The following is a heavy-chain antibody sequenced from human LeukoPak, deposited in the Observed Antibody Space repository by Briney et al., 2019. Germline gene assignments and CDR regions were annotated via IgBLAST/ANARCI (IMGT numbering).Heavy chain of an antibody. V-gene: IGHV3-74*01. CDR1: GFTSSSYW. CDR2: INSDGSST. J-gene: IGHJ6*02. Sequence: GGSLRLSCAASGFTSSSYWMHWVRQAPGKGLVWVSRINSDGSSTSYADSVKGRFTISRDNAKNTLYLQMNSLRAEDTAVYYCATSPYNHYGMDVWGQGTTVTVSS. CDR3: ATSPYNHYGMDV.